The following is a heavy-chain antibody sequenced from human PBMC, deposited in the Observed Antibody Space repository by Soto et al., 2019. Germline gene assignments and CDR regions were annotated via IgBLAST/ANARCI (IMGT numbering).Heavy chain of an antibody. CDR2: TYYRSKWYN. D-gene: IGHD5-18*01. CDR1: GDSVSSNSAA. V-gene: IGHV6-1*01. CDR3: ARAKSGYSYGFYYYYGMEV. Sequence: SQTLALTCAISGDSVSSNSAAWDWIRQYPSRGLEWLGRTYYRSKWYNDYAVSVKSRITINPDTSKNQFSLQLNSVTPEDTAVYYCARAKSGYSYGFYYYYGMEVWGQGTTVTVSS. J-gene: IGHJ6*02.